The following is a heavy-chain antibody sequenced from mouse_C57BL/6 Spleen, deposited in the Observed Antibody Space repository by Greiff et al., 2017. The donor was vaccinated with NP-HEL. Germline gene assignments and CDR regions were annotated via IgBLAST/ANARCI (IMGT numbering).Heavy chain of an antibody. V-gene: IGHV1-66*01. D-gene: IGHD1-1*01. CDR3: ARPVVAPTGAMDY. J-gene: IGHJ4*01. CDR2: IYPGSGNT. Sequence: QVQLQQSGPELVKPGASVKISCKASGYSFTSYYIHWVKQRPGPGLEWIGWIYPGSGNTKYNETFKGKATLTADTSSSTAYMQLSSLTSEDSAVYYCARPVVAPTGAMDYGGQGTSVTVSS. CDR1: GYSFTSYY.